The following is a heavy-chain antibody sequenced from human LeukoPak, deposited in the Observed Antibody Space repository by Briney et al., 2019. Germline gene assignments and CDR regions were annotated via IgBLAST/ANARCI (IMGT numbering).Heavy chain of an antibody. CDR1: GDSISIYY. V-gene: IGHV4-59*01. D-gene: IGHD4-11*01. CDR2: IDHTGTT. J-gene: IGHJ6*03. Sequence: ETLSLTCSVSGDSISIYYWTWIRQPPGKGLEWIGYIDHTGTTSYNPSLNSRVTISRDTSKNHFSLDLTSVTAADTAVYFCARGRVSSSTYYSTYYYYFYMDVWGKGTTVIVSS. CDR3: ARGRVSSSTYYSTYYYYFYMDV.